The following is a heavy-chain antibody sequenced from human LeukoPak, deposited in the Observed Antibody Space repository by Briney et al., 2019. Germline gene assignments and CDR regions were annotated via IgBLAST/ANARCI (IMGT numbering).Heavy chain of an antibody. D-gene: IGHD6-13*01. J-gene: IGHJ6*02. CDR1: GGSISSNY. CDR3: ARDLAAAGHYYYYGMDV. CDR2: IYYSGST. Sequence: SETLSLTCTVSGGSISSNYWSWIRQPPGKGLEWIGYIYYSGSTNYNPSLKSRVTISVDTSKNQFSLKLSSVTAADTAVYYCARDLAAAGHYYYYGMDVWGQGTTVTVSS. V-gene: IGHV4-59*01.